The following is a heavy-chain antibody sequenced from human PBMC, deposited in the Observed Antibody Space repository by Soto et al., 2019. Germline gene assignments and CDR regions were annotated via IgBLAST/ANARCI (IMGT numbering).Heavy chain of an antibody. D-gene: IGHD1-26*01. J-gene: IGHJ4*02. Sequence: GGSLRLSCAASGFTVSSNYMSWVRQAPGKGLEWVSVIYSGGSTYYADSVKGRFTISRDNSKNTLYLQMNRLRAEDTAVYYCAPVFKGAAFDHWGQGTLVTVSS. V-gene: IGHV3-53*01. CDR2: IYSGGST. CDR3: APVFKGAAFDH. CDR1: GFTVSSNY.